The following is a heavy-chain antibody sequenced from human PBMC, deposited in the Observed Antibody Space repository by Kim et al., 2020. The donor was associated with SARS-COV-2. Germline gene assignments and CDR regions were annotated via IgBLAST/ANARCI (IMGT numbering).Heavy chain of an antibody. Sequence: GGSLRLSCAASGFTFSSYSMNWVRQAPGKGLEWVSYISSSSSTIYYADSVKGRFTISRDNAKNSLYLQMNSLRDEDTAVYYCARERGTYYDSSGYWDAFDIWGQGTMVTVSS. CDR2: ISSSSSTI. D-gene: IGHD3-22*01. CDR3: ARERGTYYDSSGYWDAFDI. CDR1: GFTFSSYS. V-gene: IGHV3-48*02. J-gene: IGHJ3*02.